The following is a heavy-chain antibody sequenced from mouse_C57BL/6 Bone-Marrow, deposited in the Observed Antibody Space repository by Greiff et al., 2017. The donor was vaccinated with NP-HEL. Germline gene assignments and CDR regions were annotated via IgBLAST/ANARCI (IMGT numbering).Heavy chain of an antibody. J-gene: IGHJ2*01. CDR1: GFTFSSYA. V-gene: IGHV5-4*01. Sequence: EVQGVESGGGLVKPGGSLKLSCAASGFTFSSYAMSWVRQTPEKRLEWVATISDGGSYTYYPDNVKGRFTISRDNAKNNLYLQMSHLKSEDTAMYYCARDPFITTVVAGDYYFDYWGQGTTLTVSS. D-gene: IGHD1-1*01. CDR3: ARDPFITTVVAGDYYFDY. CDR2: ISDGGSYT.